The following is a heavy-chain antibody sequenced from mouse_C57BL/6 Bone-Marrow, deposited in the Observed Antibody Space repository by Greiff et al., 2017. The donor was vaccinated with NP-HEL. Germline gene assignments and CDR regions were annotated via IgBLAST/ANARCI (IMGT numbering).Heavy chain of an antibody. CDR1: GYTFTSYW. CDR2: IYPGSGST. Sequence: QVQLQQPGAELVKPGASVKMSCKASGYTFTSYWITWVKQRPGQGLEWIGDIYPGSGSTNYNEKFKSKATLTVDTSSSTAYMQLISLTSEDSAVYYCANYYGNYGAMDYWGQGTSVTVSS. J-gene: IGHJ4*01. V-gene: IGHV1-55*01. CDR3: ANYYGNYGAMDY. D-gene: IGHD2-1*01.